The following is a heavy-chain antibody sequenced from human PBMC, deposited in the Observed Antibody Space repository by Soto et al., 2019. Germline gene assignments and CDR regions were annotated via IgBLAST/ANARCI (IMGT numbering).Heavy chain of an antibody. V-gene: IGHV3-7*01. CDR3: ARDNWVKYGDQNYYYYYMDV. CDR2: IKQDGSEK. D-gene: IGHD4-17*01. Sequence: EVQLVESGGGLVQPGGSLRLSCAASGFTFSSYWMSWVRQAPGKGLEWVANIKQDGSEKYYVDSVKGRFTISRDNAKNSLYLQMNSLRAEDTAVYYCARDNWVKYGDQNYYYYYMDVWGKGTTVTVSS. J-gene: IGHJ6*03. CDR1: GFTFSSYW.